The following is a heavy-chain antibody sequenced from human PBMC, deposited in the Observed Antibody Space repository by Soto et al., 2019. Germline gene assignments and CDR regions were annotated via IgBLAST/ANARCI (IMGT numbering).Heavy chain of an antibody. CDR2: IYPGDSDT. Sequence: IHRKGLEWMGIIYPGDSDTRYSPSFQGQVTISADKSISTAYLQWSSLKASDTAMYYCARFVVVVAAKFLNWFDPWGQGTLVTVSS. J-gene: IGHJ5*02. CDR3: ARFVVVVAAKFLNWFDP. D-gene: IGHD2-15*01. V-gene: IGHV5-51*01.